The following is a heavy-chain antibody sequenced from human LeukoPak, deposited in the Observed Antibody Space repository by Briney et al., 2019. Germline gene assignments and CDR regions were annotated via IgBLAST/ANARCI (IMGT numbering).Heavy chain of an antibody. D-gene: IGHD2-21*02. CDR2: ISNSGSII. Sequence: KSGGSLRLSCAASGFTFSDYYMSWIRQAPGKGLEWVSYISNSGSIIYYADSVKGRFTISRDNAKNPLYLQMNSLRAEDTAVYYCARETLGVTAFDIWGQGTMVTVSS. CDR3: ARETLGVTAFDI. CDR1: GFTFSDYY. J-gene: IGHJ3*02. V-gene: IGHV3-11*01.